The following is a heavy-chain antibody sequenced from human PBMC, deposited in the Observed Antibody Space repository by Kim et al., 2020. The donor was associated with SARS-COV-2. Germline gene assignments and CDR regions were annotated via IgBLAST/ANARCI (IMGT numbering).Heavy chain of an antibody. Sequence: GGSLRLSCAASGFTFGDYAMHWVRQAPGKGLEWVSGISWNSGSIGYADSVKGRFTISRDNAKNSLYLQMNSLRAEDAALYYCAKDREPGPRKWFDPWGQGTLVTVSS. CDR2: ISWNSGSI. CDR1: GFTFGDYA. V-gene: IGHV3-9*01. CDR3: AKDREPGPRKWFDP. J-gene: IGHJ5*02.